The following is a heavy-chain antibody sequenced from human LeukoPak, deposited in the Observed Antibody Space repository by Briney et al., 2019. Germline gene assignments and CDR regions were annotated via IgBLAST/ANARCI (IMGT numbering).Heavy chain of an antibody. D-gene: IGHD6-13*01. Sequence: SETLSLTCTVSGGSISSYYWSWIRQPPGKGLEWIGYIYYSGSTNYNPSLKSRVTISVDTSKNQFSLKLSSVTAADTAVYYCARGVDSSSWNWFDPWGQGTLVTVSS. J-gene: IGHJ5*02. CDR3: ARGVDSSSWNWFDP. V-gene: IGHV4-59*08. CDR2: IYYSGST. CDR1: GGSISSYY.